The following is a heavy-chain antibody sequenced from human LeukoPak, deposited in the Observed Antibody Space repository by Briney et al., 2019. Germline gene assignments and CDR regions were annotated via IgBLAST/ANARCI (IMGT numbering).Heavy chain of an antibody. Sequence: PGGSLRLSCAASGFTFSDYYMSWIRQAPGKGLEWVSVIYSGGSTYYADSVKGRFTISRDNSKNTLYLQMNSLRAEDTAVYYCARDYDFWSGSEEDYYYGMDVWGQGTTVTVSS. CDR1: GFTFSDYY. D-gene: IGHD3-3*01. CDR3: ARDYDFWSGSEEDYYYGMDV. J-gene: IGHJ6*02. V-gene: IGHV3-66*01. CDR2: IYSGGST.